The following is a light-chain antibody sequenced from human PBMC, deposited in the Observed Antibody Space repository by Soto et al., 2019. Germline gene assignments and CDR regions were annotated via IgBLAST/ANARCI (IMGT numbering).Light chain of an antibody. J-gene: IGLJ3*02. CDR1: SGSIASNY. CDR2: EDN. Sequence: NFMLTQPHSVSESPGKTVIISCTRSSGSIASNYVQWYQQRPGSSPTTVIYEDNQRPSGVPDRFYGSIDSSSNSASLTISGLETEDGADYYCQSYDATNQVFGGGTKLTVL. CDR3: QSYDATNQV. V-gene: IGLV6-57*01.